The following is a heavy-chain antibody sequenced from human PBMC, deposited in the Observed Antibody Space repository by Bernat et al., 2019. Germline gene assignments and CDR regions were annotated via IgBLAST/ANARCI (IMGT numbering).Heavy chain of an antibody. CDR2: IYSGGST. Sequence: EVQLVESGGGLVQPGGSLRLSCAASGFTVSSNYMSWVRQAPGKGLEWVSVIYSGGSTYYADSVKGRFTISRDNSKNTLYLQMNSLRAEDTAVYDCARGGGGGGFGYLGYWGQGTLVTVSS. V-gene: IGHV3-66*01. J-gene: IGHJ4*02. CDR1: GFTVSSNY. D-gene: IGHD3-16*01. CDR3: ARGGGGGGFGYLGY.